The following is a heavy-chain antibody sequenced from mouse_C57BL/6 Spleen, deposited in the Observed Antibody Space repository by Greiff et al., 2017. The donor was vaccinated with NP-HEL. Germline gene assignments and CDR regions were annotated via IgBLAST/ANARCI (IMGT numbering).Heavy chain of an antibody. J-gene: IGHJ4*01. CDR1: GFNIKDYY. D-gene: IGHD1-1*01. V-gene: IGHV14-1*01. CDR3: TTVYYYGSSPVAMDY. Sequence: VHVKQSGAELVRPGASVKLSCTASGFNIKDYYMHWVKQRPEQGLEWIGRIDPEDGDTEYAPKFQGKATMTADTSSNTAYLQLSSLTSEDTAVYYCTTVYYYGSSPVAMDYWGQGTSVTVSS. CDR2: IDPEDGDT.